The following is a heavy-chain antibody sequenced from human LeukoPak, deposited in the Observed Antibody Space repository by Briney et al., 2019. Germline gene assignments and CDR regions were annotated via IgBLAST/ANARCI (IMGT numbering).Heavy chain of an antibody. D-gene: IGHD4-17*01. CDR2: ISGSGGST. V-gene: IGHV3-23*01. Sequence: PGGSLRLSCAASGFTFSNYAMSWVRQAPGKGLERVSVISGSGGSTYYADSVKGRFTISRDNSKNTLYLQMNSLRAEDTAVYYCAKSVESAVTTNPYFDYWGQGTLVTVSS. J-gene: IGHJ4*02. CDR1: GFTFSNYA. CDR3: AKSVESAVTTNPYFDY.